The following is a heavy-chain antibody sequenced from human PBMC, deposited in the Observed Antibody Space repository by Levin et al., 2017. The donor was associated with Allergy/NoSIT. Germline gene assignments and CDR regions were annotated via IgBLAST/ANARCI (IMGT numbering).Heavy chain of an antibody. D-gene: IGHD1-26*01. J-gene: IGHJ4*02. CDR1: GFTFSDHY. CDR2: TRNKANSYTT. Sequence: LSLTCAASGFTFSDHYMDWVRQAPGKGLEWVGRTRNKANSYTTEYAASVKGRFSISRDDSKNSLYLQMNSLKTEDTAVYYCSRSRYSGNYYADYWGQGTLVTVSS. CDR3: SRSRYSGNYYADY. V-gene: IGHV3-72*01.